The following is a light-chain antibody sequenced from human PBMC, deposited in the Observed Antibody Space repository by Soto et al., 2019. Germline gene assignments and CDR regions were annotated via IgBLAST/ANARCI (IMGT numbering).Light chain of an antibody. Sequence: QSALTQPPSASGSPGQSVTISCTGTSSDVGGYNYVSWYQQHPGKAPKLMIYEVSKRPSGVPDRFSGSKSGNTASLTVSGLQAEDEADSYCSSYAGSNNSVFGTGTKVTVL. V-gene: IGLV2-8*01. CDR3: SSYAGSNNSV. J-gene: IGLJ1*01. CDR2: EVS. CDR1: SSDVGGYNY.